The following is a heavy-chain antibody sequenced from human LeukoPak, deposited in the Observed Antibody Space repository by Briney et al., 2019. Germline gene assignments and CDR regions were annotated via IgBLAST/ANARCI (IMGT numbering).Heavy chain of an antibody. J-gene: IGHJ4*02. CDR2: ISGSGGGT. CDR3: ANSFYGF. CDR1: EFTFSNYA. D-gene: IGHD2/OR15-2a*01. V-gene: IGHV3-23*01. Sequence: GGSLRLSCAASEFTFSNYAMSWVRQAPGKGLEWVSAISGSGGGTYYAGSVKGRFTISRDNSKNTVYLQMNSLRAEDTAVYYRANSFYGFWGQGTLVTVSS.